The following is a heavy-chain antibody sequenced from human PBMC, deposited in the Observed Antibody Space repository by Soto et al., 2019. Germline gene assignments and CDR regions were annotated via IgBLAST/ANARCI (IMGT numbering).Heavy chain of an antibody. CDR1: GGSINSGGYY. D-gene: IGHD2-15*01. V-gene: IGHV4-61*08. Sequence: SETLSLTCTVSGGSINSGGYYWSWIRQHPGKGLEWIGYIYYSGSTNYNPSLKSRVTISVDTSKNQFSLKLSSVTAADTAVYYCAKLTMGRTGRATDIWYPGIMVTRSS. CDR2: IYYSGST. CDR3: AKLTMGRTGRATDI. J-gene: IGHJ3*02.